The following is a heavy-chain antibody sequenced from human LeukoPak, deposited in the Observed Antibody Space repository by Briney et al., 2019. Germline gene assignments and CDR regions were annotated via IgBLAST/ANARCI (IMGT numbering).Heavy chain of an antibody. V-gene: IGHV4-59*01. CDR2: IYFDGTT. CDR3: ARERGDTAAPDAFDF. CDR1: GGSISSYY. J-gene: IGHJ3*01. D-gene: IGHD5-18*01. Sequence: PSGTLSLTCTVSGGSISSYYWSWIRQSPGKGLEWIGYIYFDGTTNYNPSLKRRATISLDTSKNQFSLKVRSLTAADTAIYYCARERGDTAAPDAFDFWGQGTLVTVSS.